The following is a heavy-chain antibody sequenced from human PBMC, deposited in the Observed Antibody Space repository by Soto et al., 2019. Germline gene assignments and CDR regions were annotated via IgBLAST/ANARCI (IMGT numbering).Heavy chain of an antibody. J-gene: IGHJ4*02. CDR3: ARERVYATGTLDF. V-gene: IGHV3-21*06. CDR1: GFTFTSYT. CDR2: ISSSSDYI. D-gene: IGHD6-13*01. Sequence: GGSLRLSCAASGFTFTSYTMNWVRQAPGKGLEWVSSISSSSDYIYYADSMKGRVTISRDNAKNSLFLDMNSLTGEDTAVYYCARERVYATGTLDFWGQGNLVTVSS.